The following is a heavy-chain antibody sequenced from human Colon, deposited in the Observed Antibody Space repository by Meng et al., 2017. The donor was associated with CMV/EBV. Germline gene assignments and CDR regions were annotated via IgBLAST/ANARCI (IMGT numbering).Heavy chain of an antibody. Sequence: GSLKISCAASGFTVSGNYVSWVRQAPGKGLEWVSLIYPVGSTYYADSVKGRFTISRDNSKNTVYLQMNSLRVEDTAVYYCARTLYSNYPSYYFDNWGQGTLVTVSS. CDR2: IYPVGST. CDR1: GFTVSGNY. CDR3: ARTLYSNYPSYYFDN. D-gene: IGHD4-11*01. V-gene: IGHV3-53*01. J-gene: IGHJ5*02.